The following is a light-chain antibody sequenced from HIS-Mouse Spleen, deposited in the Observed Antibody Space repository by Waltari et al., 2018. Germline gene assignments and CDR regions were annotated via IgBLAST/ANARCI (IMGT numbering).Light chain of an antibody. CDR2: DFS. CDR1: SSDVGGYNY. V-gene: IGLV2-14*03. J-gene: IGLJ2*01. Sequence: QSALTQPASVSGSPGQSITISCPGTSSDVGGYNYVSWSQQPPGKAPTLMIYDFSKRPSGVSNRFSGSKAGNTASLTISGLQAEDEADYYCSSYTSSSFNVVFGGGTKLTVL. CDR3: SSYTSSSFNVV.